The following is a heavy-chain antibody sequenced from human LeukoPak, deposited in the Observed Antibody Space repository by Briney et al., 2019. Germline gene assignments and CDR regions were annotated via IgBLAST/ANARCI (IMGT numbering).Heavy chain of an antibody. Sequence: GESLKISCKGSGYSFTSYWIGGVRQMPGKGLECMGIIYPGDSDTRYSPSFQGQVTISADKSISTAYLQWSSLKASDTAMYYCASRSNDYGDQTYAFDYWGQGTLVTVSS. D-gene: IGHD4-17*01. CDR1: GYSFTSYW. CDR3: ASRSNDYGDQTYAFDY. V-gene: IGHV5-51*01. CDR2: IYPGDSDT. J-gene: IGHJ4*02.